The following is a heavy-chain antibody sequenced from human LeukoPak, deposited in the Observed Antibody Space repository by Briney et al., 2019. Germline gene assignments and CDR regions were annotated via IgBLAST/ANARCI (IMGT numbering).Heavy chain of an antibody. CDR3: ARGRWAPFDC. D-gene: IGHD6-13*01. CDR2: IKQDGSEK. J-gene: IGHJ4*02. Sequence: LGGSLRLSCAASGFTSSDYWMNWVRQAPGKGLEWVANIKQDGSEKNYVASVKGRFTISRDNAKNSLYLQMNSLRAEDTALYYCARGRWAPFDCWGQGTLVTVSS. CDR1: GFTSSDYW. V-gene: IGHV3-7*01.